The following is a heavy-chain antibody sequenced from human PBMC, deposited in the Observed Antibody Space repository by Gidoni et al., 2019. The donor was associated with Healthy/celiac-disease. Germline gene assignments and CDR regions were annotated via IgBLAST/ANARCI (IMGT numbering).Heavy chain of an antibody. D-gene: IGHD3-10*01. Sequence: QLQLQESGSGLVKPSQTLSLTCAVSGGSISSGGYSWSWIRQPPGKGLEWIGYIYHSGSTYYNPSLKSRVTISVDRSKNQFSLKLSSVTAADTAVYYCASAPLYGSGSYPPHSLTYWGQGTLVTVSS. J-gene: IGHJ4*02. CDR2: IYHSGST. V-gene: IGHV4-30-2*01. CDR1: GGSISSGGYS. CDR3: ASAPLYGSGSYPPHSLTY.